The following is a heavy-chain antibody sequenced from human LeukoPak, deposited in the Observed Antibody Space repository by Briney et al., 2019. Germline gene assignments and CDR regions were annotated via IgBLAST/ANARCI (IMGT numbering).Heavy chain of an antibody. D-gene: IGHD6-13*01. V-gene: IGHV3-23*01. Sequence: GGSLRLSCAASGFTFSSYAVSWFRQAPGKGLEWVSAISGSGASTYYADSVKGRFTISRDNSKNTLYLQMNSLRAEDTAVYYCARDGTSAGLYFDLWGQGTLVTVSS. CDR3: ARDGTSAGLYFDL. CDR2: ISGSGAST. J-gene: IGHJ4*01. CDR1: GFTFSSYA.